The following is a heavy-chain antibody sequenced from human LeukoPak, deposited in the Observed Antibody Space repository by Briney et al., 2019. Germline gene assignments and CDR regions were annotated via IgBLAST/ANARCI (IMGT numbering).Heavy chain of an antibody. CDR1: GYTLTELS. CDR2: FDPEDGET. D-gene: IGHD2-2*01. CDR3: ATCSTSCFYYYYYGMDV. V-gene: IGHV1-24*01. Sequence: ASVKVSCKVSGYTLTELSMHWVRQAPGNGLEWMVGFDPEDGETIYAQKFQGRVTMTEDTSTDTAYMELSSLRSEDTAVYYCATCSTSCFYYYYYGMDVWGQGTTVTVSS. J-gene: IGHJ6*02.